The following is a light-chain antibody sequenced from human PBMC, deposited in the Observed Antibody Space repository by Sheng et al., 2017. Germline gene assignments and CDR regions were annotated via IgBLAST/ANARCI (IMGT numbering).Light chain of an antibody. CDR2: VNTDGTH. Sequence: VLTQSPSVSASLGASVRLNCTLTSGHRHYPIAWHQQQPQKAPRFLMKVNTDGTHIKGGGIPDRFSGSGSGTERYLSISSLQSDDEDDYYCQTWGTGTPFGGGTKLTVL. CDR1: SGHRHYP. V-gene: IGLV4-69*01. J-gene: IGLJ2*01. CDR3: QTWGTGTP.